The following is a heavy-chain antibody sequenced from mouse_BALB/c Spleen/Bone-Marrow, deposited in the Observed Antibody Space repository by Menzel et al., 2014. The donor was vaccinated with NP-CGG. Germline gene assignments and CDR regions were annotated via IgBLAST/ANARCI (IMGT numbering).Heavy chain of an antibody. Sequence: EVQLVESGGGLVKPGGSLKLSCAASGFTFSSYAMSWVRQSPEKRLEWVADISSGGSYTYYSDIVTGRFTISRDNAKKNLYLEMSSLRSEDTAMDYCARDGGGYISWFAYWGQGTLVTVSA. CDR1: GFTFSSYA. CDR2: ISSGGSYT. V-gene: IGHV5-9-4*01. J-gene: IGHJ3*01. CDR3: ARDGGGYISWFAY. D-gene: IGHD2-2*01.